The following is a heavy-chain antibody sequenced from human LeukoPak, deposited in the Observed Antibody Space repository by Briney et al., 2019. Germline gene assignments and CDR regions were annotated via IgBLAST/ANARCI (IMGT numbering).Heavy chain of an antibody. V-gene: IGHV3-23*01. CDR1: GFAFSNSP. CDR2: IRSNSGSK. J-gene: IGHJ4*02. D-gene: IGHD5-18*01. Sequence: GGSLRLSCAASGFAFSNSPMSWVRQAPGKGLEWVSSIRSNSGSKYYADSVKGRFTISRDNSKNTLYLQMSSLGAEDTAIYYCARNINKLVTSWLGFDFWGQGTLVTVSS. CDR3: ARNINKLVTSWLGFDF.